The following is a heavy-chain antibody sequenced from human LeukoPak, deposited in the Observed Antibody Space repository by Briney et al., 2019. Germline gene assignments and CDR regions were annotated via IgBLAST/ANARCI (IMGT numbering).Heavy chain of an antibody. CDR2: ISYDGSNK. CDR1: GFTFSTYG. CDR3: AKEVYGDHPIDY. V-gene: IGHV3-30*18. Sequence: PGGSLRLSCAASGFTFSTYGTHWVRQAPGKGLEWVAVISYDGSNKYYADSVKGRFTISRDNFKSTLYLQMNSLRADDTAVYYCAKEVYGDHPIDYWGRGTLVTVSS. D-gene: IGHD4-17*01. J-gene: IGHJ4*02.